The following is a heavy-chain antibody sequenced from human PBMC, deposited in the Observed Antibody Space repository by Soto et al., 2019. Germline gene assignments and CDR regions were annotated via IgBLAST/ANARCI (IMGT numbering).Heavy chain of an antibody. V-gene: IGHV4-31*03. CDR3: SRMYSSGSGWFHP. CDR2: FYSSGSI. J-gene: IGHJ5*02. CDR1: GYSITAGGYY. D-gene: IGHD6-19*01. Sequence: TLSLTCFVSGYSITAGGYYWSWIRHHPGKGLEWIGSFYSSGSIIYNPSLRSRVSISGDTSSNQFSMSLTSVTAADTARYYCSRMYSSGSGWFHPWGQGTLVTVSS.